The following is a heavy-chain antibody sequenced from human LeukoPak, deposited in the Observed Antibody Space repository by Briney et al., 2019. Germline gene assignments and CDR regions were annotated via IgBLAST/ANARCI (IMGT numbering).Heavy chain of an antibody. Sequence: PSETLSLTCTVSGGSISSSSYYWGWIRQPPGKGLEWIGEINHSGSTNYNPSLKSRVTISVDTSKNQFSLKLSSVTAADTAVYYSARMVRGGGFDYWGLGTLVTVSS. V-gene: IGHV4-39*07. CDR2: INHSGST. D-gene: IGHD3-10*01. CDR3: ARMVRGGGFDY. J-gene: IGHJ4*02. CDR1: GGSISSSSYY.